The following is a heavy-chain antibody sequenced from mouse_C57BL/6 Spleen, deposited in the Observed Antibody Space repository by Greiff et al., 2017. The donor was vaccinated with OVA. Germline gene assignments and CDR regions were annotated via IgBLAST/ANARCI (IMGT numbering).Heavy chain of an antibody. D-gene: IGHD2-3*01. CDR2: IYPRSGNT. J-gene: IGHJ2*01. V-gene: IGHV1-81*01. CDR1: GYTFTSYG. Sequence: QVQLQQSGAELARPGASVKLSCKASGYTFTSYGISWVKQRTGQGLEWIGEIYPRSGNTYYNEKFKGKATLTADKSSSKAHMELRSLTSEDSAFYFCARERNDGYYYFDCWGQGTTLTVSS. CDR3: ARERNDGYYYFDC.